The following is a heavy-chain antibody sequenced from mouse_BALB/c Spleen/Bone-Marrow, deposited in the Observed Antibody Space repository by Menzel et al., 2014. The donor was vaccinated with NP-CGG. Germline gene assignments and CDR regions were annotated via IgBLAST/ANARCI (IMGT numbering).Heavy chain of an antibody. Sequence: EVQLVESGGGLVQPGGSLKLSCAASGFDFSRYWMSWVRQAPGKGLQWIGEINPDSSTISYTPSLKDKFIISRDNAKNTLYLQMSKVRSEDTGLYYCSRLGYYGGFAHWGQGTLVTVSA. CDR1: GFDFSRYW. V-gene: IGHV4-1*02. CDR3: SRLGYYGGFAH. CDR2: INPDSSTI. D-gene: IGHD2-3*01. J-gene: IGHJ3*01.